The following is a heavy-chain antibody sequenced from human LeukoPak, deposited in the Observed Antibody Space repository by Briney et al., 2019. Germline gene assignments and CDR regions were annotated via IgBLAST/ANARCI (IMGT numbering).Heavy chain of an antibody. CDR3: ARSVQLWRIDDY. CDR2: IYYSGST. J-gene: IGHJ4*02. V-gene: IGHV4-59*08. D-gene: IGHD5-18*01. CDR1: GGSISSYY. Sequence: PSETLSLTCTVSGGSISSYYWSWIRQPPGKGLEWIGYIYYSGSTNYNPSLKSRVTISVDTSKNQFSLKLSSVTAADTAVYYCARSVQLWRIDDYWGQGTLVTVSS.